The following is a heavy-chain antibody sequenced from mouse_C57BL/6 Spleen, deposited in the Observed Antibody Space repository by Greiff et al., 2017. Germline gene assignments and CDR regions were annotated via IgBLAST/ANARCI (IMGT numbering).Heavy chain of an antibody. V-gene: IGHV1-69*01. Sequence: QVQLQQPGAELVMPGASVKLSCKASGYTFTSYWMHWVKQRPGQGLEWMGEIDPADSCTNYNQKFKGKSTLTVDKSSSTASMQLSSLTSEDSAVYYCERERRLRPYAMGYWGQGTPVTVSA. J-gene: IGHJ4*01. CDR3: ERERRLRPYAMGY. CDR1: GYTFTSYW. D-gene: IGHD2-12*01. CDR2: IDPADSCT.